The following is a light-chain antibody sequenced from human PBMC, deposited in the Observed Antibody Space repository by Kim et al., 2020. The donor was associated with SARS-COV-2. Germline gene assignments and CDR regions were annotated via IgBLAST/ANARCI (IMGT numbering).Light chain of an antibody. V-gene: IGLV2-14*01. J-gene: IGLJ3*02. CDR3: SSYTSSSPRL. CDR1: SSDVGGYNY. Sequence: QSALTQPASVSGSPGQSITISCTGTSSDVGGYNYVSWYQQHPGKAPKLMIYDVSKRPSGVSNRFSGSKSGNTASLTISGLQAEDEADYYCSSYTSSSPRLFGGWAQLTVL. CDR2: DVS.